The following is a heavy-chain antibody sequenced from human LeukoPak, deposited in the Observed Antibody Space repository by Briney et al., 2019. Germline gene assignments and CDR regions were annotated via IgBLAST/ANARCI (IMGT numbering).Heavy chain of an antibody. V-gene: IGHV1-8*01. D-gene: IGHD5-12*01. CDR2: MNPNSGNT. CDR1: GYTFTSYD. J-gene: IGHJ4*02. Sequence: GASVKVSCKASGYTFTSYDINWVRQATGQGLEWMGWMNPNSGNTGYAQKFQGRVTVTEDTSTDTAYMELSSLRSEDTAVYYCATITEMGYEGTRNPYYFDYWGQGTLVTVSS. CDR3: ATITEMGYEGTRNPYYFDY.